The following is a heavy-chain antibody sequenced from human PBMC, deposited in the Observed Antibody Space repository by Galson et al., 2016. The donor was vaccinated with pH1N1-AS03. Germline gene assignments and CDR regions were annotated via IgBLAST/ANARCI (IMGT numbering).Heavy chain of an antibody. CDR2: IYPTGDGK. J-gene: IGHJ3*01. D-gene: IGHD6-19*01. CDR1: GYTFTRHH. CDR3: ARDNGGWAVDF. V-gene: IGHV1-46*01. Sequence: SVKVSCKASGYTFTRHHMHWVRQAPGQGLEWMGIIYPTGDGKNYAQKFQGRVTMTRDTSTSTFYMELSSLISDDTAVYFCARDNGGWAVDFWGQGTEVTVSS.